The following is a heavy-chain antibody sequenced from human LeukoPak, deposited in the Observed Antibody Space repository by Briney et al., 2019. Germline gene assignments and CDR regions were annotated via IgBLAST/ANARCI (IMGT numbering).Heavy chain of an antibody. J-gene: IGHJ4*02. Sequence: TSETLSLTCAVYGGSFSGYYWSWIRQPPGKGLEWIGEINHSGSTNYNPSLKSRVTISVDTSKNQFSLKLSSVTAADTAVYYCARGVYSSGWTFDYWGQGTLVTVSS. CDR1: GGSFSGYY. CDR2: INHSGST. V-gene: IGHV4-34*01. D-gene: IGHD6-19*01. CDR3: ARGVYSSGWTFDY.